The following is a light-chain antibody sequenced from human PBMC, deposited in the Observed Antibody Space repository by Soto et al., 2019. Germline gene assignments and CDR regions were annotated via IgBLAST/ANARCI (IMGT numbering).Light chain of an antibody. CDR3: SSYTSSSTYV. CDR1: SSDVGSSNG. V-gene: IGLV2-18*02. Sequence: QSVLTQPPSVAGSPGQSVAISCTGNSSDVGSSNGVSWYQQPPGTAPKLMIYDVSYRPSGVPDRFSGSKSCNTASLTISGLQAEDEADYYCSSYTSSSTYVFGTGTKVTVL. J-gene: IGLJ1*01. CDR2: DVS.